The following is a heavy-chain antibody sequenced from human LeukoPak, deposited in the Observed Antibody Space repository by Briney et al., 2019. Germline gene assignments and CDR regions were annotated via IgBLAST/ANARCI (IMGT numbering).Heavy chain of an antibody. J-gene: IGHJ3*01. Sequence: GGSLRLSCAASGFNFRDAAMTWVRQAPGRGLEWVSLISFSGDNSYYADSVKGRFTISRDNSKNTLSLQMNSLRVEDTAIHYCAKDIQLSTWGLGTMVTVSS. CDR2: ISFSGDNS. CDR3: AKDIQLST. CDR1: GFNFRDAA. V-gene: IGHV3-23*01. D-gene: IGHD5-24*01.